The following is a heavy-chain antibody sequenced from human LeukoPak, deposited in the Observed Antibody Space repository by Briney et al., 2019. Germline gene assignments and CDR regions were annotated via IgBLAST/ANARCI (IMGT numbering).Heavy chain of an antibody. CDR1: GFTFHDYA. D-gene: IGHD3/OR15-3a*01. CDR2: ITWNSGSV. Sequence: PGGSLRLSCAASGFTFHDYAVHWVRQVPGKGLEWVSGITWNSGSVLYADSVRGRFTISRDNAKNSLYLQMNSLRPEDMAFYYCAKGLGVASLIVDALDMWGQGTMVTV. CDR3: AKGLGVASLIVDALDM. J-gene: IGHJ3*02. V-gene: IGHV3-9*03.